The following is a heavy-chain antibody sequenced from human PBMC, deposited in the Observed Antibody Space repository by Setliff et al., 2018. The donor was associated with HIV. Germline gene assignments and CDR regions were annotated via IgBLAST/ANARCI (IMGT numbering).Heavy chain of an antibody. CDR1: GGSISSGTYY. Sequence: PSETLSLTCSVSGGSISSGTYYWSWIRQPAGKGLEWIGHIFSTGSTSYNPSLKSRVIMSADTSKNQFSLRLTSLTAADTAMYYCARGSAVTGTLEYWGQGTLVTVSS. V-gene: IGHV4-61*09. CDR3: ARGSAVTGTLEY. J-gene: IGHJ4*02. CDR2: IFSTGST. D-gene: IGHD6-19*01.